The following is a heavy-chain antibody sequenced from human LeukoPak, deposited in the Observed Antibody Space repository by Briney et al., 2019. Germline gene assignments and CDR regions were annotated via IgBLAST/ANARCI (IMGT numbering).Heavy chain of an antibody. CDR1: GYTFTSNY. V-gene: IGHV1-46*01. CDR2: IYPRDGST. CDR3: ARDQEGFDY. Sequence: ASVKVSCTASGYTFTSNYIHWVRQAPGQGLEWMGMIYPRDGSTSYAQKFQGRVTVTRDTSTSTVHMELSGLRSEDTAVYYCARDQEGFDYWGQGTVVTVSS. J-gene: IGHJ4*02.